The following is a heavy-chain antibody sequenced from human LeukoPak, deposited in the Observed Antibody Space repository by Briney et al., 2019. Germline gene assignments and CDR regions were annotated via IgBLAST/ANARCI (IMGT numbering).Heavy chain of an antibody. J-gene: IGHJ4*02. CDR3: ARGGYRTPYYFDY. CDR1: GGTFSSYA. V-gene: IGHV1-69*05. Sequence: GASVKVSCKASGGTFSSYAISWVRQAPGQGLEWMGGIIPILGTANYAQKFQGRVTITTDESTSTAYMELSSLRSEDTAVYYCARGGYRTPYYFDYWGQGTLVTVSS. D-gene: IGHD5-12*01. CDR2: IIPILGTA.